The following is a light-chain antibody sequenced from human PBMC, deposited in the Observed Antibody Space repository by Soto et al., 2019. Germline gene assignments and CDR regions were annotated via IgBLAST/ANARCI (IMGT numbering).Light chain of an antibody. V-gene: IGKV1-5*01. CDR1: QSISSW. Sequence: DIQMTQSPSTLSASVGDRVTITCRASQSISSWLAWYQQKPGKAPKLRIYDASSLESGVPSRCSGSGSGTEFTLTISSLQPDDFATYYCQQYNSYRTFGQGTKVEIK. CDR3: QQYNSYRT. J-gene: IGKJ1*01. CDR2: DAS.